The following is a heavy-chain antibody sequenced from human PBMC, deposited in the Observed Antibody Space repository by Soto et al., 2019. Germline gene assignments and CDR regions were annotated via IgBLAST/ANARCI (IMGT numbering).Heavy chain of an antibody. J-gene: IGHJ6*02. CDR3: ARDGVGPHGMDV. Sequence: ASETLSLTCTVSGGSVTSYYWSWIRQPAGKGLDWIGRIYTSGNTDYNPSLKSRVTMSIDTSKNQFSLKLNSVTAADTAVYYCARDGVGPHGMDVWGQGTKVTVSS. CDR2: IYTSGNT. D-gene: IGHD2-8*01. V-gene: IGHV4-4*07. CDR1: GGSVTSYY.